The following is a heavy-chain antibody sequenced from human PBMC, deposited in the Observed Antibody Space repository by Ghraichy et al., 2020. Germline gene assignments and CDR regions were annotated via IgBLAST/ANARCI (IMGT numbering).Heavy chain of an antibody. J-gene: IGHJ4*02. D-gene: IGHD6-13*01. V-gene: IGHV3-15*01. CDR3: TTRLSSWYGGNFDY. CDR1: GFTFSNAW. CDR2: IKSKTDGGTT. Sequence: GGSLRLSCAASGFTFSNAWMSWVRQAPGKGLEWVGRIKSKTDGGTTDYAAPVKGRFTISRDDSKNTLYLQMNSLKTEDTAVYYCTTRLSSWYGGNFDYWGQGTLVTVSS.